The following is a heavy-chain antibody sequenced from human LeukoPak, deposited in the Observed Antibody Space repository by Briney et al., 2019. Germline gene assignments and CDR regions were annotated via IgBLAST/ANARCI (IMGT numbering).Heavy chain of an antibody. V-gene: IGHV3-21*01. CDR2: ISSSSSYI. D-gene: IGHD2-2*01. CDR3: AREIKCESTSCPDAFDV. J-gene: IGHJ3*01. Sequence: GGSLRLSCAASGFTFSSYSMNWVRQAPGKGLEWVSSISSSSSYIYYADPVKGRFTISRDNAKNSLYLQMNSLRAEDTAVYYCAREIKCESTSCPDAFDVWGQGTMVTVSS. CDR1: GFTFSSYS.